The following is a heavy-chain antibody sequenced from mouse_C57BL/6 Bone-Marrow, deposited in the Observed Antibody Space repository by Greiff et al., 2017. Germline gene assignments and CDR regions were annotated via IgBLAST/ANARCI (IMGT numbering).Heavy chain of an antibody. V-gene: IGHV14-4*01. D-gene: IGHD1-1*01. CDR1: GFNIKDDY. J-gene: IGHJ2*01. Sequence: VQLQQSGAELVRPGASVKLSCTASGFNIKDDYMHWVKQRPEPGLEWIGWIDPENGDTEYASKFQGKATITADTSSNTAYLQLSSLTSEDTAVYYCTTYYGSRVPLYWGQGTTLTVSS. CDR2: IDPENGDT. CDR3: TTYYGSRVPLY.